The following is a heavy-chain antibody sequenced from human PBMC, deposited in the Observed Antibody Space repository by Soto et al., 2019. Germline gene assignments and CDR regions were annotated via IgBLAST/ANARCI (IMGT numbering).Heavy chain of an antibody. V-gene: IGHV1-2*02. J-gene: IGHJ4*02. CDR3: ARARQSSSWIPFDY. D-gene: IGHD6-13*01. Sequence: ASVKVSCKASVYTFTDYFMHWLRQAPGKGLEWMGWINPNSGDTNYAQKFQGRVTMTRDTFISTEYMELSRLRSYDTAVYYCARARQSSSWIPFDYWGQGSLVTVSS. CDR2: INPNSGDT. CDR1: VYTFTDYF.